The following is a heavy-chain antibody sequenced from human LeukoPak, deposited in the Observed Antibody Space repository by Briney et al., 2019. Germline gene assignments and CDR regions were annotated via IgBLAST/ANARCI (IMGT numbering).Heavy chain of an antibody. CDR2: ISSSGDST. V-gene: IGHV3-23*01. CDR1: GFTFDEFA. Sequence: TGGSLRLSCAASGFTFDEFAMHWVRQAPGKGLEWVSDISSSGDSTYYADSVEGRFTISRDNSKNTLYLQLNSLRADDTAVYYCAKRAVAIAATPWFDYWGQGTLVTVSS. J-gene: IGHJ4*02. D-gene: IGHD2-15*01. CDR3: AKRAVAIAATPWFDY.